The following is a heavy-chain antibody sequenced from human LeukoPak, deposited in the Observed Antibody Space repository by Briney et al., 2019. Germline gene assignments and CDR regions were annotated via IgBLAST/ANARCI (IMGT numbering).Heavy chain of an antibody. CDR1: GGSFSGYY. CDR3: ARIRGYSYGNFDY. V-gene: IGHV4-34*01. Sequence: PSETLSLTRAVYGGSFSGYYWSWIRQPPGKGLEWIGEINHSGSTNYNPSLKSRVTISVDTSKNQFSLKLSSVTAADTAVYYCARIRGYSYGNFDYWGQGTLVTVSS. J-gene: IGHJ4*02. D-gene: IGHD5-18*01. CDR2: INHSGST.